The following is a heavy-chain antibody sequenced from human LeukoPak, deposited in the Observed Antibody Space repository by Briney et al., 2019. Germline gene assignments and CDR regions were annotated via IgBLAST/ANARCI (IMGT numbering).Heavy chain of an antibody. CDR1: GYTFIDHY. D-gene: IGHD3-22*01. Sequence: GASVKVSCKPSGYTFIDHYLHWVRQAPGQGLESLGWIDPDTGDTNYPQKFQGRVTMSRDTSSSTAYIQLNSLRSADTAVYYCATAGHNSNSGGYDFWGLGTLVTVSS. J-gene: IGHJ4*02. V-gene: IGHV1-2*02. CDR2: IDPDTGDT. CDR3: ATAGHNSNSGGYDF.